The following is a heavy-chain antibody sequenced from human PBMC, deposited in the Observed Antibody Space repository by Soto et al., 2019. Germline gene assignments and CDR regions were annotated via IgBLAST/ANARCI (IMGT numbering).Heavy chain of an antibody. V-gene: IGHV4-31*03. J-gene: IGHJ6*02. CDR1: GGSISSGGYY. CDR2: IYYSGST. Sequence: QVQLQESGPGLVKPSQTLSLTCTVSGGSISSGGYYWSWIRQHPGKGLEWIGYIYYSGSTYYNPSLKSRVTIPVDTSKNQLSLKLSSVTAADTAVYYCARVGGADCHCGMDAWGQWTRVTVSS. D-gene: IGHD2-21*02. CDR3: ARVGGADCHCGMDA.